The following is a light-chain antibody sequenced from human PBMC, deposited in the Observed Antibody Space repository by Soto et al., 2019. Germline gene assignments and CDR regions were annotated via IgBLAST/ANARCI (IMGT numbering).Light chain of an antibody. CDR3: QQRSNWPPKGT. Sequence: EIVLTQSPATLSLSPGERATLSCRASQSVSSYLAWYQQKPGQAPRLLIYDASSRATGIPARFSGSGSGTDFPLTISSLEPEDFAVYYCQQRSNWPPKGTFGQGTKVEIK. CDR1: QSVSSY. V-gene: IGKV3-11*01. J-gene: IGKJ1*01. CDR2: DAS.